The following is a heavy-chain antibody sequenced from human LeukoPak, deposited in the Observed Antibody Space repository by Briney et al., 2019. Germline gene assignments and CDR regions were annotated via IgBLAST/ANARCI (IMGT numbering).Heavy chain of an antibody. Sequence: SSETLSLTCTVSGGSINSNYWNWIRQPPRKGLEWIGHIYYSGSTNYSPSLNSRVTISLDTSKNQFSLEMRSVTAADTAVYYCARDIVGTFGMDVWGQGTSVTVSS. CDR3: ARDIVGTFGMDV. CDR2: IYYSGST. J-gene: IGHJ6*02. D-gene: IGHD2-15*01. V-gene: IGHV4-59*01. CDR1: GGSINSNY.